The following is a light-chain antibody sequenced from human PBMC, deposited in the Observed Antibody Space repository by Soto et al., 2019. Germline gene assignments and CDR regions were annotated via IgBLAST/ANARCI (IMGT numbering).Light chain of an antibody. CDR2: RTS. CDR3: QQYHSLPIT. J-gene: IGKJ5*01. CDR1: QSVSSTY. Sequence: EIVLTQSPGPLSLSPGERATLSSRASQSVSSTYLAWYQQKPGQAPRLLIYRTSTRATGIPDRFSGSGSGTEFTLTIASLQPDDFATYYCQQYHSLPITFGPGTRLEI. V-gene: IGKV3-20*01.